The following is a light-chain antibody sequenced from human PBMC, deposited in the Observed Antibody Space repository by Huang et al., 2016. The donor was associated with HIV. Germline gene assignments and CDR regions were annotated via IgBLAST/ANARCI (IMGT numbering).Light chain of an antibody. V-gene: IGKV3-15*01. CDR3: QQYSNWPDT. Sequence: ETVMTQSPDTLSVSPGERATLSCSASQNISNNLAWFQQKLGQSPRLLIYGASTRATGIPGKVSGSGSGTEFTLAISSLQSEDFAIYYCQQYSNWPDTFGQGTKLEIK. J-gene: IGKJ2*01. CDR1: QNISNN. CDR2: GAS.